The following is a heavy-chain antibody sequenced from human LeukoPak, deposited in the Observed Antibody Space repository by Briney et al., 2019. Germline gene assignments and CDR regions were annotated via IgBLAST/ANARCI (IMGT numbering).Heavy chain of an antibody. V-gene: IGHV3-53*01. Sequence: GGSLRLSCAASGFTASSNYMSWVRQAPGKGLEWVSVIYSGGSTYYADSVKGRFTISRDNSKNTLYLQMNSLRAEGTAVYYCASHDYGDPNFDYWGQGTLVTVSS. J-gene: IGHJ4*02. CDR3: ASHDYGDPNFDY. D-gene: IGHD4-17*01. CDR2: IYSGGST. CDR1: GFTASSNY.